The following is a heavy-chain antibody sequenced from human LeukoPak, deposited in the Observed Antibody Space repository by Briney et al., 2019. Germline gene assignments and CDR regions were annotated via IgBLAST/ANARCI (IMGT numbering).Heavy chain of an antibody. J-gene: IGHJ4*02. CDR3: ATSEAMITLMATPSDY. V-gene: IGHV1-69*04. CDR1: GGTFSSYA. CDR2: IIPILGIA. Sequence: GSSVKVSCKASGGTFSSYAISWVRQAPGQGLEWMGRIIPILGIANYAQKFQGRVTITADKSTSTAYMELSSLRSDDTAVYYCATSEAMITLMATPSDYWGQGTLVTVPS. D-gene: IGHD3-16*01.